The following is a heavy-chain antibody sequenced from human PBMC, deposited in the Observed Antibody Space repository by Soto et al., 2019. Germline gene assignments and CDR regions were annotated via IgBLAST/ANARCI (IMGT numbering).Heavy chain of an antibody. CDR1: GGSISSYY. J-gene: IGHJ5*02. CDR2: IYYSGTT. V-gene: IGHV4-59*12. D-gene: IGHD2-15*01. CDR3: ARGLFKGYCSGGSCSTWFDP. Sequence: SETLSLTCTVSGGSISSYYWSWIRQPPGKGLEWIGYIYYSGTTKYNPSLKSRVTISVDTSKNQFSLKLSSVTAADTAVYYCARGLFKGYCSGGSCSTWFDPWGQGTLVTVSS.